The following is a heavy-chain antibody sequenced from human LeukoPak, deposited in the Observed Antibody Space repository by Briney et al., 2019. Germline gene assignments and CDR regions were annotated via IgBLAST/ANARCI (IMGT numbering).Heavy chain of an antibody. J-gene: IGHJ4*02. CDR3: ARGEPAYCSSNSCSYDY. Sequence: SETLSLTCAIYGGSFSGYYWSWIRQPPGKGLEWIVEINHSGSTYYNPSLKSRATISVDTSKNQFSLKLNSVTAADMAVYYCARGEPAYCSSNSCSYDYWGQGTLVTVSS. CDR2: INHSGST. D-gene: IGHD2-2*01. CDR1: GGSFSGYY. V-gene: IGHV4-34*01.